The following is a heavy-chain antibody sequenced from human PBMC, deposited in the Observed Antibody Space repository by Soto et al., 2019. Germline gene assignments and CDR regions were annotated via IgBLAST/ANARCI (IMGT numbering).Heavy chain of an antibody. CDR3: ARCYYDILTGYYNFDY. J-gene: IGHJ4*02. Sequence: PSETLSLTCTVSGGSISSYYWSWIRQPPGKGLEWIGYIYYSGSTNYNPSLKSRVTISVDTSKNQFSPKLSSVTAADTAVYYCARCYYDILTGYYNFDYWGQGTLVTVSS. CDR1: GGSISSYY. V-gene: IGHV4-59*08. D-gene: IGHD3-9*01. CDR2: IYYSGST.